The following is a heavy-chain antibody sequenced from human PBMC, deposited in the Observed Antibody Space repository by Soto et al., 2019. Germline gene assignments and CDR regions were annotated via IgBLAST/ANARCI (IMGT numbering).Heavy chain of an antibody. CDR1: GGSFSGYY. J-gene: IGHJ5*02. V-gene: IGHV4-34*01. CDR3: ARGFHYYGSGSYYKRTVWFDP. D-gene: IGHD3-10*01. Sequence: SETLSLTCAVYGGSFSGYYWSWIRQPPGKGLEWIGEINHSGSTNYNPSLKSRVTISVDTSKNQFSLKLSSVTAADTAVYYCARGFHYYGSGSYYKRTVWFDPWGQGTLVTVSS. CDR2: INHSGST.